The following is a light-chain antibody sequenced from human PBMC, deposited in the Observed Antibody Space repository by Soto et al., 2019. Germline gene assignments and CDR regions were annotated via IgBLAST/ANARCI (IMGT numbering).Light chain of an antibody. J-gene: IGKJ1*01. CDR1: QSVSTN. CDR2: DIS. Sequence: EIVLTQSPGTLSFSPGERATLSCRASQSVSTNLAWYQHKPGQAPRLLIYDISTRATGIPDRFSGSGSGTDFTLTISRLEPEDFAVYYCQQYGGSHPVTFGQGTKVEIK. CDR3: QQYGGSHPVT. V-gene: IGKV3-20*01.